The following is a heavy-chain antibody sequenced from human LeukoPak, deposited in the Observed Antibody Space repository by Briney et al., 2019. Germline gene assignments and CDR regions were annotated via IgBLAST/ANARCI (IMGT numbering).Heavy chain of an antibody. J-gene: IGHJ4*02. V-gene: IGHV5-51*01. CDR1: GYSFTSYW. Sequence: GESLKISCKGSGYSFTSYWIGWVRQMPGKGLEWIGIIYPGDSDTRYSPAFQGQVTISADNSISTAYLQWSSLKASDTAMYYCASITMVRGVIIRIDYWGQGTLVTVSS. CDR2: IYPGDSDT. D-gene: IGHD3-10*01. CDR3: ASITMVRGVIIRIDY.